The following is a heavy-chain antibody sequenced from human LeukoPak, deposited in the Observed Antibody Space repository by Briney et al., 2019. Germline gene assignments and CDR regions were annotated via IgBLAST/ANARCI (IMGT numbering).Heavy chain of an antibody. CDR3: ARHMWFGPGQLYYYMDV. D-gene: IGHD3-10*01. J-gene: IGHJ6*03. V-gene: IGHV4-39*01. Sequence: SGTLSLTCTVSGGSISSSSYYWGWIRQPPGKGLEWIGSIYYSGSTYYNPSLKSRVTISVDTSKNQFSLKLSSVTAADTAVYYCARHMWFGPGQLYYYMDVWGKGTTVTVSS. CDR1: GGSISSSSYY. CDR2: IYYSGST.